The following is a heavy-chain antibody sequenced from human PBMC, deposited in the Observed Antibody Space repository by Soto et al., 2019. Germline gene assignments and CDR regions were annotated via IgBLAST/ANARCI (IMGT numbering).Heavy chain of an antibody. CDR3: ARVSELGRYFDY. CDR1: GFTFSSYA. D-gene: IGHD3-16*01. Sequence: QVQLVESGGGVVQPGRYLRLSCAASGFTFSSYALHWVRQAPGKGLEWVAVISYDGSNKYYADSVKGRFTISRDNSKNTLYLQMNSLRSEDTAVYYCARVSELGRYFDYWGQGTLVTVSS. J-gene: IGHJ4*02. CDR2: ISYDGSNK. V-gene: IGHV3-30-3*01.